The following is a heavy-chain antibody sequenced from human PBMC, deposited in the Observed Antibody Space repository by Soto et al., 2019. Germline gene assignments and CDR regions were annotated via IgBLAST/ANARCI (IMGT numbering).Heavy chain of an antibody. J-gene: IGHJ1*01. V-gene: IGHV1-46*01. CDR1: GYTFTSYY. CDR3: AREGLYCGGDCSERPEQYFQH. D-gene: IGHD2-21*02. CDR2: INPSGGST. Sequence: QVQLVQSGAEVKTPGASVKVSCKASGYTFTSYYMHWVRQAPGQGLEWMGIINPSGGSTSYAQKFQGRVTMTRDTSTSTVYMELSSLRSEDTAVYYCAREGLYCGGDCSERPEQYFQHWGQGTLVTVSS.